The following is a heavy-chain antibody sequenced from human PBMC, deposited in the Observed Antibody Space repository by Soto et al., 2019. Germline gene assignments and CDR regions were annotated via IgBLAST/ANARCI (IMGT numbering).Heavy chain of an antibody. D-gene: IGHD3-3*01. Sequence: PGGSLRLSCAASGFTFSSYAMSWVRQAPGKGLEWVSAISGSGGSTYYADSVKGRFTISRDNSKNTLYLQMNSLRAEDTAVYYCANRGSDRFLEWLFLFDYWGQGAQVTVSS. V-gene: IGHV3-23*01. CDR3: ANRGSDRFLEWLFLFDY. J-gene: IGHJ4*02. CDR2: ISGSGGST. CDR1: GFTFSSYA.